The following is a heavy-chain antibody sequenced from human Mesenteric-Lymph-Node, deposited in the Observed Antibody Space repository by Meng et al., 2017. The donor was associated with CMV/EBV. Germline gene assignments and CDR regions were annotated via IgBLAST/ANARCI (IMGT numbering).Heavy chain of an antibody. Sequence: ASVKVSCKASGYTFTSYDINWVRQATGQGLEWMGWMNPNSGNTGYAQKFQGRVTMTRNTSISTAYMELSSLRSEDTAVYYCARGPPYYYDSSGYSAFDIWGQGTMVTVSS. J-gene: IGHJ3*02. CDR2: MNPNSGNT. V-gene: IGHV1-8*01. CDR3: ARGPPYYYDSSGYSAFDI. CDR1: GYTFTSYD. D-gene: IGHD3-22*01.